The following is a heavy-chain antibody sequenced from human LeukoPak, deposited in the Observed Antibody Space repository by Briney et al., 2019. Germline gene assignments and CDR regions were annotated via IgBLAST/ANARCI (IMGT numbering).Heavy chain of an antibody. CDR2: IIPILGIA. V-gene: IGHV1-69*04. D-gene: IGHD3-22*01. CDR3: ARDSTVDSSGYYYSFDY. Sequence: SVKVSCKASGGTFSSYAISWVRQAPGQGLEWMGRIIPILGIANYAQKFQGRVTITADKSTSTAYMELSSLRSEDTAVYYCARDSTVDSSGYYYSFDYWGQGTLVTVSS. CDR1: GGTFSSYA. J-gene: IGHJ4*02.